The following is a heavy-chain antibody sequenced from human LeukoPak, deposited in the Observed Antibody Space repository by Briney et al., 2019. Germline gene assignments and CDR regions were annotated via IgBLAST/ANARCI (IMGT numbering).Heavy chain of an antibody. J-gene: IGHJ4*02. V-gene: IGHV4-34*01. CDR3: ARAEGGDSSGYSNY. D-gene: IGHD3-22*01. CDR2: INHSGST. Sequence: PSETLSLTCAVYGGSFSGYCWSWIRQPPGKGLEWIGEINHSGSTNYNPSLKSRVTISVDTSKNQFSLKLSSVTAADTAVYYCARAEGGDSSGYSNYWGQGTLVTVSS. CDR1: GGSFSGYC.